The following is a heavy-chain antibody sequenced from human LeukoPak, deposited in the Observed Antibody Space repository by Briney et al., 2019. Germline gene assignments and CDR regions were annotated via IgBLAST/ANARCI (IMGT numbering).Heavy chain of an antibody. J-gene: IGHJ4*02. V-gene: IGHV4-4*07. Sequence: PGGSLRLSCAASGFTFSSYAMSWVRQAPGKGLEWIGRFYSTGSTNYNPTLKSRVTMSVDTSKNQFSLKLSSVTAADTAVYYCARDQYSGSLDYWGQGTLVTVSS. CDR1: GFTFSSYA. D-gene: IGHD1-26*01. CDR3: ARDQYSGSLDY. CDR2: FYSTGST.